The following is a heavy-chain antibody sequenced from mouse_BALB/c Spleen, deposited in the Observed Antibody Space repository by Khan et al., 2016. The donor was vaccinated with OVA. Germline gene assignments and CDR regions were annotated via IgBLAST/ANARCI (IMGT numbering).Heavy chain of an antibody. CDR3: RISTINA. J-gene: IGHJ2*01. Sequence: VQLQQSGAELVKPAASLKLSCTASGYNIKDIYIHWVKQRPEKGLERIRRTDPANGNTKYDPKFQGKATITADTSSNTAYLQLSSLTSEDTACYYCRISTINAWGQGTTLTVSS. CDR2: TDPANGNT. V-gene: IGHV14-3*02. CDR1: GYNIKDIY.